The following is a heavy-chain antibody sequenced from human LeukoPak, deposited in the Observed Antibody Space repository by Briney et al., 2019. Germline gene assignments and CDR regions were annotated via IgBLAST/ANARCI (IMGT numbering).Heavy chain of an antibody. CDR3: ARTSPTSHFDF. Sequence: GGSLRLSCVASGFTFTTYWMHWVRQAPGKGLVWVSRINGDGSNSNYADSVKGRFTISRDNARNTLYLQMNGLRAEDTALYYCARTSPTSHFDFWGQGTLVTISS. J-gene: IGHJ4*02. CDR1: GFTFTTYW. CDR2: INGDGSNS. V-gene: IGHV3-74*01. D-gene: IGHD3-16*01.